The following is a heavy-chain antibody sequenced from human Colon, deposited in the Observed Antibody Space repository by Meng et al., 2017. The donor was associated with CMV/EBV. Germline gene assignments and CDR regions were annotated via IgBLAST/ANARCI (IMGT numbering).Heavy chain of an antibody. CDR2: ISRRSTYI. CDR1: GFSFSDFT. V-gene: IGHV3-21*06. CDR3: ARDSFAGPAVKADFFDS. J-gene: IGHJ4*02. Sequence: GESLKISCAASGFSFSDFTMSWFRQAPGKGLEWVSSISRRSTYIYYTDSVKGRFTISRDNAQNSLYLQMNSLRAEDTAVYYCARDSFAGPAVKADFFDSWGQGTLVTVSS.